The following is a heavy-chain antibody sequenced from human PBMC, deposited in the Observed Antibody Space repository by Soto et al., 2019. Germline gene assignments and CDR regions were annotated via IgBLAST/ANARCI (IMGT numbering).Heavy chain of an antibody. CDR3: ARDRGNWFDP. CDR1: GFTFSSYA. D-gene: IGHD3-10*01. V-gene: IGHV3-30-3*01. CDR2: ISYDGSNK. J-gene: IGHJ5*02. Sequence: ESVGGVVQPGRSLRLSCAASGFTFSSYAMHWVRQAPGKGLEWVAVISYDGSNKYYADSVKGRFTISRDNSKNTLYLQMNSLRAEDTAVYYCARDRGNWFDPWCQGTLVTVSS.